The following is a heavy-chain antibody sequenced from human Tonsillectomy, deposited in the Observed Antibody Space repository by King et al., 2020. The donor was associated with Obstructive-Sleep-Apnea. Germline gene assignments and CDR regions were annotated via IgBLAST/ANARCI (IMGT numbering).Heavy chain of an antibody. D-gene: IGHD5-18*01. CDR3: ARADRDIAMGLFDY. CDR2: IYYSGST. CDR1: GGSISSSSY. Sequence: QLQESGPGLVKPSETLSLTCTVSGGSISSSSYWGWIRQPPGKGLEWIGHIYYSGSTYYNPSLKSRVTVSVDTSKNQFSLELISGTAADTAVYYCARADRDIAMGLFDYWGQGTLVTVSS. V-gene: IGHV4-39*07. J-gene: IGHJ4*02.